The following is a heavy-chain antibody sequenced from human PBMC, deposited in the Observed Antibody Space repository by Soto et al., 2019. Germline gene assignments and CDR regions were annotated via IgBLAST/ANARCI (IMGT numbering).Heavy chain of an antibody. D-gene: IGHD5-12*01. J-gene: IGHJ4*02. V-gene: IGHV3-48*01. CDR2: ISSSGSAI. CDR1: GFTFSSYN. CDR3: ARDSTRGYSGYDWDY. Sequence: GGSLRLSCAASGFTFSSYNMNWVRQAPGKGLEWVSYISSSGSAIYFADSVKGRFTISRDNAKNSLYLQMNSLRAEDTAVYYCARDSTRGYSGYDWDYWGQGTLVTVSS.